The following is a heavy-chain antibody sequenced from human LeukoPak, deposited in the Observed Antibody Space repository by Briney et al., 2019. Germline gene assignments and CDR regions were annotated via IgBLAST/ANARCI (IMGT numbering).Heavy chain of an antibody. V-gene: IGHV1-46*01. D-gene: IGHD4/OR15-4a*01. J-gene: IGHJ4*02. CDR2: INLSGGST. CDR1: GFTFINYY. Sequence: ASVKVSCKASGFTFINYYMHWVRQAPGQGLEWLGIINLSGGSTHYPQKFQDRVTMARDTSTSTVYMELSSLRSEDTAVYYCARDLDYGEKSEDYWGQGTLVTVSS. CDR3: ARDLDYGEKSEDY.